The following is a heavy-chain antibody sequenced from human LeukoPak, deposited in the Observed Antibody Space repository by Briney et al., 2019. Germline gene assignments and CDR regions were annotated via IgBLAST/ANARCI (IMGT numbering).Heavy chain of an antibody. J-gene: IGHJ4*02. V-gene: IGHV3-48*01. CDR1: GFTFSSYS. Sequence: GGSLRLSCAASGFTFSSYSMNWVRQAPGKGLEWVSYISSSSSTIYYADSVKGRFTISRDNAKNSLYLQMNSLRAEDTAVYYWARERFGGGLGMGVNWGQGTLVTVSS. D-gene: IGHD3-16*01. CDR2: ISSSSSTI. CDR3: ARERFGGGLGMGVN.